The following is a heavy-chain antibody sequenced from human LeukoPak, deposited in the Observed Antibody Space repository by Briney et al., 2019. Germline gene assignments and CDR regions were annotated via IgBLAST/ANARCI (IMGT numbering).Heavy chain of an antibody. CDR1: GFTFSIYA. CDR2: ISSSSSYI. J-gene: IGHJ4*02. V-gene: IGHV3-21*01. Sequence: GGSLRLSCAASGFTFSIYAMSWVRQAPGKGLEWVSSISSSSSYIYYADSVKGRFTISRDNAKNSLYLQMNSLRAEDTAVYYCARGIDSSGYFDYWGQGTLVTVSS. D-gene: IGHD3-16*02. CDR3: ARGIDSSGYFDY.